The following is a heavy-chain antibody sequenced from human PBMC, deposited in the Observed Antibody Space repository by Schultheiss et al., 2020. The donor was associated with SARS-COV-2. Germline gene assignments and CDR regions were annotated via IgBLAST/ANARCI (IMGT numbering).Heavy chain of an antibody. CDR2: IIPIFGTA. J-gene: IGHJ4*02. Sequence: SVKVSCKASGGTFSSYAISWVRQAPGQGLEWMGGIIPIFGTANYAQKFQGRVTVTADEPTSTDYMGLSSLRSEDTAVYYCARVKTHDSSGYYLDYWGQGALGTVSS. CDR3: ARVKTHDSSGYYLDY. CDR1: GGTFSSYA. V-gene: IGHV1-69*13. D-gene: IGHD3-22*01.